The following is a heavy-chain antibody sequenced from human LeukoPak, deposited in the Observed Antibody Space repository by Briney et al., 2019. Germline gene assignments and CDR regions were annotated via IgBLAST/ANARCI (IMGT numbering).Heavy chain of an antibody. CDR2: ISSSGSTI. Sequence: PGGSLRLSCAASGFTFSSYAMSWVRQAPGKGLEWVSYISSSGSTIYYADSVKGRFTISRDNAKNSLYLQMNSLRAEDTAVYYCARVRSAAGFDYWGQGTLVTVSS. J-gene: IGHJ4*02. D-gene: IGHD6-13*01. CDR3: ARVRSAAGFDY. CDR1: GFTFSSYA. V-gene: IGHV3-48*03.